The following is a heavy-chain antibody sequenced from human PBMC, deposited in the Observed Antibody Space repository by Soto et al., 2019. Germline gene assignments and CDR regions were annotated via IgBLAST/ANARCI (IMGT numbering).Heavy chain of an antibody. CDR3: ANAYSSGSDSYYNMDV. CDR2: ISGSGDSA. D-gene: IGHD6-25*01. Sequence: EEQVLESGGGLVPQGGSLRVSCGASGFMFSSYTLSWVRQAPGKGLEWLSGISGSGDSAYHADSVKGRFTISRDDSKNTLYLQMNSLTVEDTAVYYCANAYSSGSDSYYNMDVWGKGTTVTVSS. J-gene: IGHJ6*03. V-gene: IGHV3-23*01. CDR1: GFMFSSYT.